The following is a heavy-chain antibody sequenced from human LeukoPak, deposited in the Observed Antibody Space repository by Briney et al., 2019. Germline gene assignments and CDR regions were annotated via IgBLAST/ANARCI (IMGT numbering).Heavy chain of an antibody. D-gene: IGHD4-11*01. CDR3: ARAAHPPYSNYPLDY. CDR1: GFTFSSYW. J-gene: IGHJ4*02. V-gene: IGHV3-74*01. CDR2: INSDGRST. Sequence: GGSLRLSCAASGFTFSSYWMHWVRQAPGKGLVWVSRINSDGRSTSYADSVKGRFTISRDNAKNTLYLQMNSLRAEDTAVYYCARAAHPPYSNYPLDYWGQGTLVTVSS.